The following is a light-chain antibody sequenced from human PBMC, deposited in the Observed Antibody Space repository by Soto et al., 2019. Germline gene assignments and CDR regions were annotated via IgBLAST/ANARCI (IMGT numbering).Light chain of an antibody. V-gene: IGKV3-15*01. Sequence: EIVLTQSPASLSLSPGEGATLSCRASESIGDTLAWYQQKPGQTPRLLIYDTSIRATGVPARFSGSRSGAEFTLTISSLQSEDFAVYYCQHYVTWPLTFGGGTKVDIK. CDR3: QHYVTWPLT. CDR1: ESIGDT. CDR2: DTS. J-gene: IGKJ4*01.